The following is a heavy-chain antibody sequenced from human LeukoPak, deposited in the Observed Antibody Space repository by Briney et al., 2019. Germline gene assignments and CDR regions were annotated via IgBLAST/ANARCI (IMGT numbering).Heavy chain of an antibody. D-gene: IGHD2-2*01. CDR2: IYPGDSDT. CDR1: GYSFTSYW. Sequence: GESLKISCKGSGYSFTSYWIGWVRQMPGKGLEWMGIIYPGDSDTRYSPSFQGQVTISADKSISTAYLQWSSLKASDTAMYYCARNSIVVVLAATDYYYMDVWGKGTTVTVSS. J-gene: IGHJ6*03. CDR3: ARNSIVVVLAATDYYYMDV. V-gene: IGHV5-51*01.